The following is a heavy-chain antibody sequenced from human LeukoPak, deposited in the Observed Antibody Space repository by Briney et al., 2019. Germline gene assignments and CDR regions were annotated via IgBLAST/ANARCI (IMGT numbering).Heavy chain of an antibody. CDR1: EYTFTGYY. V-gene: IGHV1-2*02. Sequence: GASVKVSCKASEYTFTGYYIHWVRQAPGQGLEWVGWINPTRGGTNYAQKFQGRVTMTRDTSISTAFLELSSLRSDDTAVYYCARASSSPQDNWFDPWGQGTLVTVSS. D-gene: IGHD6-19*01. CDR3: ARASSSPQDNWFDP. CDR2: INPTRGGT. J-gene: IGHJ5*02.